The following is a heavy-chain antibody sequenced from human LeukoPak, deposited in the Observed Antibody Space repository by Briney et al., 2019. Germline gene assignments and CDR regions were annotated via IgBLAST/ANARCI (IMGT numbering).Heavy chain of an antibody. D-gene: IGHD3-22*01. CDR2: INPNSGGT. J-gene: IGHJ4*02. CDR1: GYTFTGYY. CDR3: ARDSLYYYDSSGYYSPHFDY. Sequence: AASVKVSCKASGYTFTGYYMHLVRQAPGQGLEWMGWINPNSGGTNYAQKFQGRVTMTRDTSISTAYMELSRLRSDDTAVYYCARDSLYYYDSSGYYSPHFDYWGQGTLVTVSS. V-gene: IGHV1-2*02.